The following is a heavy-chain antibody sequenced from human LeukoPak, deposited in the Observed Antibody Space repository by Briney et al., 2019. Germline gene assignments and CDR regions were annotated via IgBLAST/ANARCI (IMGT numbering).Heavy chain of an antibody. CDR2: ISAYNGNT. J-gene: IGHJ4*02. CDR1: GYTFTSYG. V-gene: IGHV1-18*01. D-gene: IGHD3-10*01. CDR3: ARLLWFGELTYFDY. Sequence: GASVKVSCKASGYTFTSYGIRWVRQAPGQGLEWMGWISAYNGNTNYAQKPQGRVTMTTDTSTSTAYMELRSLRSDDTAVYYCARLLWFGELTYFDYWGQGTLVTVSS.